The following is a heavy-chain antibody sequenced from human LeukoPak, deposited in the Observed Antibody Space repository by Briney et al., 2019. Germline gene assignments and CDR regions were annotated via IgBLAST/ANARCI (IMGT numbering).Heavy chain of an antibody. V-gene: IGHV3-49*03. CDR2: IRCRAYGGTT. Sequence: TGGSLRLSCTASGFTFGDYAMSWFRQAPGKGLEWVGFIRCRAYGGTTEYAASVKGRFTISRDDSKSIAYLQMNSLKTEDTAVYYCTRAWDWRVSGSGSLYYFDYWGQGTLVTVSS. CDR3: TRAWDWRVSGSGSLYYFDY. J-gene: IGHJ4*02. D-gene: IGHD3-10*01. CDR1: GFTFGDYA.